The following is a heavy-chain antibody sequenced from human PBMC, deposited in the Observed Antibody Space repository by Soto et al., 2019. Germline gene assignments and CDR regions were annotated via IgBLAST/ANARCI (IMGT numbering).Heavy chain of an antibody. J-gene: IGHJ5*02. Sequence: QVQLVQSGAEVKKPGSSVKDSCKASGGTFSNYAISWVRQAPGQGLEWMGGIIPIFGTANYAQKFQGRVTITADESTTTAYMERSSLRSEDTAIYYWAVGSVDIVPTGMKPFDPWGQGALVTVSS. CDR2: IIPIFGTA. D-gene: IGHD5-12*01. V-gene: IGHV1-69*12. CDR3: AVGSVDIVPTGMKPFDP. CDR1: GGTFSNYA.